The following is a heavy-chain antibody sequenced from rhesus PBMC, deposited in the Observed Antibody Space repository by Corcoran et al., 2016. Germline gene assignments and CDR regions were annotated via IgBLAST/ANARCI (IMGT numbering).Heavy chain of an antibody. J-gene: IGHJ1*01. CDR2: IYGRLM. V-gene: IGHV3-11*01. CDR3: TRRYSSWSGAEYFEF. CDR1: GFTVSSYW. D-gene: IGHD6-13*01. Sequence: EVQLAESGGGLVQPGGSLRLSCAASGFTVSSYWMSWVRQAPGKGLEWLSDIYGRLMFCGASGKGRFTFSRDNAKNTLCLQMHSLRAEDTAVYYCTRRYSSWSGAEYFEFWGQGALVTVSS.